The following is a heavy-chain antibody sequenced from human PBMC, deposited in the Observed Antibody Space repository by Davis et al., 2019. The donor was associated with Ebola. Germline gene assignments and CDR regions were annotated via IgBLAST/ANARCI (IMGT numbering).Heavy chain of an antibody. Sequence: GESLKISCAASGFTFSSYWMHWVRHAPGKGLVWVSRINTDGSSTRYADSVKGRFTISRDNAKNTLYLQMNSLRAEDTAVYYCARVEWELYYFDYWGQGTLVTVSS. CDR2: INTDGSST. J-gene: IGHJ4*02. CDR3: ARVEWELYYFDY. CDR1: GFTFSSYW. D-gene: IGHD1-26*01. V-gene: IGHV3-74*01.